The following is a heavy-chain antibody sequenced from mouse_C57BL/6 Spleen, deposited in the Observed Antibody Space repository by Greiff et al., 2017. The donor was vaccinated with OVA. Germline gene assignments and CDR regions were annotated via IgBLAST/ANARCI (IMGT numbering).Heavy chain of an antibody. Sequence: EVQLQQSGPVLVKPGPSVKISCKASGFTFTDYYMHWVKQSHGKSLEWIGLVYPYNGGTSYNQKFKGKATLTVDPSSSTAYMELNSLTSEDSAVYYCALTTVVANWYFDVWGTGTTVTVSS. D-gene: IGHD1-1*01. CDR1: GFTFTDYY. CDR3: ALTTVVANWYFDV. V-gene: IGHV1-36*01. CDR2: VYPYNGGT. J-gene: IGHJ1*03.